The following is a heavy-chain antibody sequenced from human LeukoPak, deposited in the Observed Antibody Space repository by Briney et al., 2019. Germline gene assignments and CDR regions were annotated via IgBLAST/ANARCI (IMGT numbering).Heavy chain of an antibody. J-gene: IGHJ3*02. V-gene: IGHV4-61*08. D-gene: IGHD3-9*01. CDR1: GGSISSGGYS. Sequence: SETLSLTCAVSGGSISSGGYSWSWIRQPPGKGLEWIGYIYYSGSTNYNPSLKSRVTISVDTSKNQFSLKLSSVTAADTAVYYCARGTWDDILTGYRDFDIWGQGTMVTVSS. CDR3: ARGTWDDILTGYRDFDI. CDR2: IYYSGST.